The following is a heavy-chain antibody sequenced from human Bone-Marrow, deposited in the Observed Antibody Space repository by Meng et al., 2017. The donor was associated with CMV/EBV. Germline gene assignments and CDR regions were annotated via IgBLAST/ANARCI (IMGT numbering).Heavy chain of an antibody. CDR3: AREGGGNSGEYYYYYYGMDV. CDR1: GGTFSSYT. CDR2: IIPIFGTA. V-gene: IGHV1-69*05. D-gene: IGHD4-23*01. Sequence: SVKVSCKASGGTFSSYTISWVRQAPGQGLEWMGGIIPIFGTANYAQKFQGRVTITTDESMSTAYMELSSLRSEDTAVYYCAREGGGNSGEYYYYYYGMDVWGQGTTVTVSS. J-gene: IGHJ6*02.